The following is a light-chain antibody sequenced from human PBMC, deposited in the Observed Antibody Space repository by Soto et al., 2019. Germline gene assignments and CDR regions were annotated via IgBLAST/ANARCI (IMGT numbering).Light chain of an antibody. Sequence: IQMTQSPSSLSASVGDRVTLRCRASRNISSNLNWYQQKPGKAPKILIYRASTLQNGVPSRFSGAGSATDFTLTIASLQPEDFATYSCQQSDGTLPYTFGQGTKVEIK. CDR2: RAS. CDR3: QQSDGTLPYT. V-gene: IGKV1-39*01. J-gene: IGKJ2*01. CDR1: RNISSN.